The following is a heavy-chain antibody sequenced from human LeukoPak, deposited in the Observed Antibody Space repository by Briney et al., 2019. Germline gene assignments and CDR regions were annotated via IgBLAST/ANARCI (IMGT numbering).Heavy chain of an antibody. CDR1: GFTFSNYW. Sequence: QPGGSLRLSCAASGFTFSNYWMTWVRQAPGKGLEWVAHINQDGSEEHYMDSVKARFTISRDNAKNSLSLQMNSLRAEDTAVYYCVRDGGVSGYDLLDYWSQGTLVTVSS. CDR3: VRDGGVSGYDLLDY. V-gene: IGHV3-7*01. CDR2: INQDGSEE. D-gene: IGHD5-12*01. J-gene: IGHJ4*02.